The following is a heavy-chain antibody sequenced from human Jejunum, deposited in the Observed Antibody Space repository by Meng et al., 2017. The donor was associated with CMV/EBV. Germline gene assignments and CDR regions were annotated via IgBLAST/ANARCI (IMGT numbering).Heavy chain of an antibody. J-gene: IGHJ4*02. V-gene: IGHV1-18*01. Sequence: SGYTFSNVGFSWVRQAPGQGLEWMAWINANSGHTTYAQNFQGRVTVTIDTSTSTAYMELGSLRFDDTAVYYCARDLCSTDNCYTGFDYWGQGTLVTVSS. CDR2: INANSGHT. CDR3: ARDLCSTDNCYTGFDY. D-gene: IGHD2-2*01. CDR1: GYTFSNVG.